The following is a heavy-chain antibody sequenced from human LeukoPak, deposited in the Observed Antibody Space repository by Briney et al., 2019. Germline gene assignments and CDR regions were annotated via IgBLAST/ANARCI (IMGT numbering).Heavy chain of an antibody. V-gene: IGHV3-33*01. CDR3: ARLSGLGN. CDR2: IWYDESNK. D-gene: IGHD5/OR15-5a*01. CDR1: GFTLRNYG. J-gene: IGHJ4*02. Sequence: GSLRLSCAASGFTLRNYGMHWVRQAPGKGLEWVAVIWYDESNKYYADSVKGRFTISRDNSKSMLYLQMNSLRVEDTAVYYCARLSGLGNWGQGTLVTVSS.